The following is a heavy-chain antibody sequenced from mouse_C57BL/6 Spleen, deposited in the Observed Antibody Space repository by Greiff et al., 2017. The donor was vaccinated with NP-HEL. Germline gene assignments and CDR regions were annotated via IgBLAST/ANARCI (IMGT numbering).Heavy chain of an antibody. CDR1: GYTFTDYN. J-gene: IGHJ4*01. D-gene: IGHD1-1*01. CDR2: INPNNGGT. V-gene: IGHV1-22*01. CDR3: ARPYGSSWGSAMDY. Sequence: EVQLQQSGPELVKPGASVKMSCKASGYTFTDYNMHWVKQSHGKSLEWIGYINPNNGGTSYNQKFKGKATLTVNKSSSTAYMELRSLTSEDSAVYYCARPYGSSWGSAMDYWGQGTSVTVSS.